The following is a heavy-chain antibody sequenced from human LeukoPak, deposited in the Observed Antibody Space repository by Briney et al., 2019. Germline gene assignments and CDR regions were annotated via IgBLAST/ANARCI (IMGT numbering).Heavy chain of an antibody. CDR3: ARAQAQAYGSGSYPFDI. D-gene: IGHD3-10*01. CDR2: INPSGGST. J-gene: IGHJ3*02. CDR1: GYTFTSYY. Sequence: ASVKVSCKASGYTFTSYYMHWVRQAPGQGLEWMGIINPSGGSTSYAQKFQGRVTMTRDTSTSTVYMELSSLRSEDTAVYYCARAQAQAYGSGSYPFDIWGQGTMVTVSS. V-gene: IGHV1-46*01.